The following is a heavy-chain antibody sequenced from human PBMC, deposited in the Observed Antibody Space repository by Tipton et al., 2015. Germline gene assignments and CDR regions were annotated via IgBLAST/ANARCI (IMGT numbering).Heavy chain of an antibody. CDR2: ISYTDGA. CDR3: ARDLEHGMDV. J-gene: IGHJ6*02. V-gene: IGHV4-59*01. CDR1: GDSLSTYY. Sequence: LRLSCTVSGDSLSTYYWSWIRQPPGKGLEWIGYISYTDGAHYNPSLKSRITISLNTSKNQFSLKMSSVTAADTAVYFCARDLEHGMDVWGQGTTVTVS.